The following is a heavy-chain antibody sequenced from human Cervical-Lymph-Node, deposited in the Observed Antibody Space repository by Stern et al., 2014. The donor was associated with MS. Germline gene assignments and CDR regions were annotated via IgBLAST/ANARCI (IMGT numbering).Heavy chain of an antibody. J-gene: IGHJ3*01. CDR1: GFNFNNYG. CDR2: ISYDGRNK. CDR3: VKGEHVVVVASNVAEGFNV. V-gene: IGHV3-30*18. D-gene: IGHD2-21*02. Sequence: QVQLVQSGGGVVQPGKSLRLSCEGSGFNFNNYGMHWVRQAPGKGLEWVGAISYDGRNKNYAESVQGRFTISRENSMNILYLQLNGLTAEDTAVYYCVKGEHVVVVASNVAEGFNVWGQGTWVIVSS.